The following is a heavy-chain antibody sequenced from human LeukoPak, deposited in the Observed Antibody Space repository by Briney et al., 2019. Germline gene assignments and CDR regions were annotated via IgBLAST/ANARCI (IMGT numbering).Heavy chain of an antibody. CDR2: IYYSGIT. CDR1: GASMTNYY. V-gene: IGHV4-59*01. D-gene: IGHD3-9*01. CDR3: ARGRGYFDPFDP. J-gene: IGHJ5*02. Sequence: SETLSLTCTVSGASMTNYYWSWIRKPPGKGLEWIGYIYYSGITNHNTSLTSRVSISVDMSKNQFSLKLTSVTAADTAVYYCARGRGYFDPFDPWGQGTLVSVSS.